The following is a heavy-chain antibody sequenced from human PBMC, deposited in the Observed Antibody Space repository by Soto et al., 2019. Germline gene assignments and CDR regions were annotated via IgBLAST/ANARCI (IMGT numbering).Heavy chain of an antibody. CDR2: MNPNSGNT. CDR1: GYTFTSYD. D-gene: IGHD5-12*01. Sequence: QVQLVQSGAEVKKPGASVKVSCKASGYTFTSYDINWVRQATGQGLEWMGWMNPNSGNTGYAQKFQGRVTMTRNTSISTAYMELSSLRSEDTAVYYCARADSGYDVYYYYYMDVWGKGTTVTVSS. V-gene: IGHV1-8*01. CDR3: ARADSGYDVYYYYYMDV. J-gene: IGHJ6*03.